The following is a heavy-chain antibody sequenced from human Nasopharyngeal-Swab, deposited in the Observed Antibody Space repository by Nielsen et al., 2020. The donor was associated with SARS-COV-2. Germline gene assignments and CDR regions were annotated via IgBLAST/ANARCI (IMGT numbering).Heavy chain of an antibody. D-gene: IGHD6-13*01. CDR1: GFTFGSYW. Sequence: GESLKISCAASGFTFGSYWMHWVRQAPGKGLMWVSHINADGSATTYADSVKGRFTISRDNPKNSLYLQMNSLRAEDTAVFYCVRLSIATAGVDYWGQGTLVTVSS. J-gene: IGHJ4*02. V-gene: IGHV3-74*01. CDR2: INADGSAT. CDR3: VRLSIATAGVDY.